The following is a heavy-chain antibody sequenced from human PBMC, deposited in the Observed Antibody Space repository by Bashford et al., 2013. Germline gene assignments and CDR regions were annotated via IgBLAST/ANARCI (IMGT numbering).Heavy chain of an antibody. J-gene: IGHJ4*02. V-gene: IGHV1-2*02. CDR2: INPKNGGT. CDR3: ARDYYDSSGQWSAFDY. CDR1: GFTFTDYY. Sequence: VASVKVSCETSGFTFTDYYIHWVRQAPGQGLEWVGRINPKNGGTDFAPKFQGRVTMTTDTSTSTAYMELRSLRSDDTAVYYCARDYYDSSGQWSAFDYWGQGTLVTVSS. D-gene: IGHD3-22*01.